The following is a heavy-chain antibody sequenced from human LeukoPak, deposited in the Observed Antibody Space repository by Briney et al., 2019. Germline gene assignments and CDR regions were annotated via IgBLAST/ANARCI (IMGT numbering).Heavy chain of an antibody. J-gene: IGHJ4*02. Sequence: GGSLRLSCAASGFTFSNNWMSWVRQAPAKGPEWVANIKGDGSEKYYVDSVKGRFTISRDNAKNSLYLQMNSLRAEDTAVYYCARLIGTTNFDYWGQGTLVTVSS. CDR1: GFTFSNNW. D-gene: IGHD1-7*01. V-gene: IGHV3-7*01. CDR2: IKGDGSEK. CDR3: ARLIGTTNFDY.